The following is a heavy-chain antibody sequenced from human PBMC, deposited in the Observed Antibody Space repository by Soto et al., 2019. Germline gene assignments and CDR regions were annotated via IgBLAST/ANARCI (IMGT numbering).Heavy chain of an antibody. CDR2: INPGNGDR. V-gene: IGHV1-3*01. CDR3: ATDRASPLANYYYYMDV. CDR1: GYTFTTYP. Sequence: ASVKVSCKASGYTFTTYPIHWVRQAPGQGLEWMGWINPGNGDRDYLQKFQGRVTVTRDTSASTAYMELSSLRSEDTAVYYCATDRASPLANYYYYMDVWGKGTTVTVSS. D-gene: IGHD3-3*02. J-gene: IGHJ6*03.